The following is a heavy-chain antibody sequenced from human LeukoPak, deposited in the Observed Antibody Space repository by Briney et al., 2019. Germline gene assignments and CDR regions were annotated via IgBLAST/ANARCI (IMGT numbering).Heavy chain of an antibody. CDR2: INPNSGGT. V-gene: IGHV1-2*02. Sequence: ASVKVSCKASGYTFTGFYIHWVRQAPGQGLEWMGWINPNSGGTNYAQKFQGRVTMTRDTSISTAYMELSRLRSDDTAVYYCARDPSVIVGATPGDYWGQGTLVTVSS. CDR3: ARDPSVIVGATPGDY. CDR1: GYTFTGFY. D-gene: IGHD1-26*01. J-gene: IGHJ4*02.